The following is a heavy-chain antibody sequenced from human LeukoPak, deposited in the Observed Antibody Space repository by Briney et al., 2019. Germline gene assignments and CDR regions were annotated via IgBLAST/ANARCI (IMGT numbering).Heavy chain of an antibody. CDR3: AKADSWFGELLY. Sequence: GVSLRLSCAASGFTFSSYGMHWVRQAPGKGLEWVAFIRYDGSNKYYADSVKGRFTISRDNSKNTLYLQMNSLRAEDTAVYYCAKADSWFGELLYWGQGTLVTVSS. V-gene: IGHV3-30*02. J-gene: IGHJ4*02. CDR2: IRYDGSNK. CDR1: GFTFSSYG. D-gene: IGHD3-10*01.